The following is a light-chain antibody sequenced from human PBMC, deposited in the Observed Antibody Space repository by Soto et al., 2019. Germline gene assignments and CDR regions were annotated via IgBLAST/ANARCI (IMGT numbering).Light chain of an antibody. CDR1: SSDVGGYNY. V-gene: IGLV2-14*01. CDR2: DVS. CDR3: SSYTVSNTFYYV. Sequence: QSVLTQPASVSGSPGQSITISCTGTSSDVGGYNYVSWYQQHPGKAPKLMIYDVSNRPSGVSNRFSGSKSGNTASLTVSGLQAEDEADYYCSSYTVSNTFYYVFGAGTKLTVL. J-gene: IGLJ3*02.